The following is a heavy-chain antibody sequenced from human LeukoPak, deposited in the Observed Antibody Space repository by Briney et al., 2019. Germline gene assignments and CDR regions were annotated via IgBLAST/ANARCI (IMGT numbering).Heavy chain of an antibody. J-gene: IGHJ6*03. CDR2: INHSGST. CDR1: GGSFSGYY. Sequence: SETLSLTCAVYGGSFSGYYWSWIRQPPGKGLEWIGEINHSGSTNYNPSLKSRVTISVDTSENQFSLKLSSVTAADTAVYYCARYRTYYYYYMDVWGKGTTVTVSS. D-gene: IGHD1-7*01. V-gene: IGHV4-34*01. CDR3: ARYRTYYYYYMDV.